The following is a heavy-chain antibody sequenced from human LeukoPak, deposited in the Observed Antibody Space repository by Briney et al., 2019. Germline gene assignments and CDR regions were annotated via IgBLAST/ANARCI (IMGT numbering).Heavy chain of an antibody. J-gene: IGHJ4*02. CDR2: IYYSGST. V-gene: IGHV4-59*01. Sequence: SETLSLTCTVSGGSISSYYWSWIRQPPGKGLEWIGYIYYSGSTNYNPSLKSRVTISVDTSKNQFSLKLSSVTAADTAVYYCASYGSGSYFFDYWGQGTLVTVSS. CDR1: GGSISSYY. D-gene: IGHD3-10*01. CDR3: ASYGSGSYFFDY.